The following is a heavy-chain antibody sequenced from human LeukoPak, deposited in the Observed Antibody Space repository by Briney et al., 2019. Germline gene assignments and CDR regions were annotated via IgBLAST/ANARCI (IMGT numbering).Heavy chain of an antibody. CDR3: ARVGIVVVTAIYWYFDL. CDR1: GGSISSSSYY. CDR2: IYYSGST. D-gene: IGHD2-21*02. V-gene: IGHV4-39*07. J-gene: IGHJ2*01. Sequence: SETLSLTCTVSGGSISSSSYYWGWIRQPPGTGLEWIGSIYYSGSTYYNPSLKSRVTISVDTSKNQFSLKLSSVTAADTAVYYCARVGIVVVTAIYWYFDLWGRGTLVTVSS.